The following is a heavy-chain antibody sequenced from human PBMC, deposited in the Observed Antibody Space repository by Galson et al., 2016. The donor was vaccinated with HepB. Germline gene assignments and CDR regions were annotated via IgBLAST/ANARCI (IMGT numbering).Heavy chain of an antibody. V-gene: IGHV3-48*03. Sequence: SLRLSCAASGFTFPSHSMNWVRQVPGKGLEWISYISRSGSAIYYADSVMGRFTISRDNAKNSLHLQMTGLRAEDTAVYFCASLRINLLGVELHDAFDDIWGRGTMVAVSS. J-gene: IGHJ3*02. CDR1: GFTFPSHS. CDR2: ISRSGSAI. D-gene: IGHD3-3*01. CDR3: ASLRINLLGVELHDAFDDI.